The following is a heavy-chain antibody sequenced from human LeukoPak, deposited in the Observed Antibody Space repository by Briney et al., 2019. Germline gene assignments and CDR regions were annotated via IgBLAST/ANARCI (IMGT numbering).Heavy chain of an antibody. CDR2: INLDGTGK. D-gene: IGHD3-10*01. V-gene: IGHV3-7*01. CDR1: GFTFVNYW. J-gene: IGHJ3*02. CDR3: ARDHGSGAI. Sequence: GGSLRLSCTASGFTFVNYWTSWVRQAPGKGLEWVANINLDGTGKYYVDSVKGRSTISRANAKNSVFLQMNSLKPEDTAVYYCARDHGSGAIWGQGTMVTISS.